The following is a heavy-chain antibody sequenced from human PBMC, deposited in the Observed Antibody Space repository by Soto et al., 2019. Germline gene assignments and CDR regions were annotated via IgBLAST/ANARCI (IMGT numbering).Heavy chain of an antibody. CDR3: ARGVAVAGGADAFDL. D-gene: IGHD6-19*01. CDR1: GGTFSSYA. CDR2: IIPIFGTA. J-gene: IGHJ3*01. Sequence: QVQLVQSGAEVKKPGSSVKVSCKASGGTFSSYAISWVRQAPGQGLEWMGGIIPIFGTANYAQQFQGRVTMTADASTGTAYMEVSSLRSEVTVVYYCARGVAVAGGADAFDLWGQGTMVTVSS. V-gene: IGHV1-69*01.